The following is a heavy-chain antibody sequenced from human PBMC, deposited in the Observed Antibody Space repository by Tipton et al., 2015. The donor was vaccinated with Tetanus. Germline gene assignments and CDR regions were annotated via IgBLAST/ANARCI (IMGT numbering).Heavy chain of an antibody. CDR1: GASLRGGDYH. CDR3: ARGRQRLVPAGFDL. J-gene: IGHJ5*02. D-gene: IGHD6-13*01. V-gene: IGHV4-61*08. Sequence: TLSLTCTVSGASLRGGDYHWSWIRQPPGKGLEWLAYISGSGTTNSNYYLKSRITMTRDTSRNKFSLTLTSVTAADTAVYYCARGRQRLVPAGFDLWGQGTLVTVSS. CDR2: ISGSGTT.